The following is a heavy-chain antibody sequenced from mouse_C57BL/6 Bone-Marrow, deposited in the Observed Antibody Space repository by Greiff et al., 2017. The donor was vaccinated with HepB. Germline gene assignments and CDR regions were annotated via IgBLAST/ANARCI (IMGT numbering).Heavy chain of an antibody. V-gene: IGHV1-55*01. Sequence: QVQLQQPGAELVKPWASVKMSCKASGYTFTSYWITWVKQRPGQGLEWIGDIYPGSGSTNYNEKFKSKATLTVDTPSSTASMELSSLTSADSAVYYCARTGPVAWFAYWGQGTPVTVSA. J-gene: IGHJ3*01. CDR3: ARTGPVAWFAY. CDR2: IYPGSGST. CDR1: GYTFTSYW.